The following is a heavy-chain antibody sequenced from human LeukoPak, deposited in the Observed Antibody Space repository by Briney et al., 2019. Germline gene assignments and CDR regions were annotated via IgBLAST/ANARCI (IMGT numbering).Heavy chain of an antibody. D-gene: IGHD4-17*01. CDR3: AREYGDYGFDY. J-gene: IGHJ4*02. Sequence: SETLFLTCTVSGGSISSGGYYWSWIRQHPGKGLEWIGYIYYSGSTYYNPSLKSRVTISVDTSKNQFSLKLSSVTAADTAVYYCAREYGDYGFDYWGQGTLVTVSS. V-gene: IGHV4-31*03. CDR2: IYYSGST. CDR1: GGSISSGGYY.